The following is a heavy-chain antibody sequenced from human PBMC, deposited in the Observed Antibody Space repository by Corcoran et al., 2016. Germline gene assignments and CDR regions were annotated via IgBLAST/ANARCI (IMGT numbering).Heavy chain of an antibody. J-gene: IGHJ4*02. Sequence: QVQLQESGPGLVKPSETLSLTCTVSGGSVSSGSYYWSWIRQPPGKGLEWIGYIYYSGSTNYNPPLKSQVTISVETSKNQFSLRLSPVNAADTAVYYCARDLVCSWYVDYWGQGTLVTVSS. CDR2: IYYSGST. D-gene: IGHD6-13*01. V-gene: IGHV4-61*01. CDR3: ARDLVCSWYVDY. CDR1: GGSVSSGSYY.